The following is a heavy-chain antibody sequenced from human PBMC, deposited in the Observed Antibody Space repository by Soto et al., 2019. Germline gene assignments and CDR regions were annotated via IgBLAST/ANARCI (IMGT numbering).Heavy chain of an antibody. V-gene: IGHV3-48*03. CDR2: ISSSGSTI. D-gene: IGHD6-25*01. CDR3: VRDNKGGYFYYGMDG. Sequence: GGSLRLSCAASGFTFISYEMNWVRQAPGKGLEWVSYISSSGSTIYYADSVKGRFTISRDNAKNSLYLQMNSLRAEDTAVYYCVRDNKGGYFYYGMDGWGQGTTVTVSS. J-gene: IGHJ6*02. CDR1: GFTFISYE.